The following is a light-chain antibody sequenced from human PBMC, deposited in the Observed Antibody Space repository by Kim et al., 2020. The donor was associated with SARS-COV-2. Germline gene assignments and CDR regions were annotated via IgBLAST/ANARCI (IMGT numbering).Light chain of an antibody. J-gene: IGKJ1*01. CDR3: QQYGDSRWT. CDR2: GAS. CDR1: QTVDRNY. Sequence: SQGERATLSCRASQTVDRNYLAWYQQKPGQAPRLLIYGASTRATGIPDRFSGSGSGTDFTLTISRLEPEDFAVYYCQQYGDSRWTFGQGTKVDIK. V-gene: IGKV3-20*01.